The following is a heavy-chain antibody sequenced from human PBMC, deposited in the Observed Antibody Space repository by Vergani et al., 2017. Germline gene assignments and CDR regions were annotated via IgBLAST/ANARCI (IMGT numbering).Heavy chain of an antibody. V-gene: IGHV1-46*01. J-gene: IGHJ5*02. D-gene: IGHD3-3*01. CDR1: GYTFSNYY. CDR3: ARAYDFWSCYSNWFDP. CDR2: INPSGGHT. Sequence: QVQVVQSGAEVKKSGASVKVSCKTSGYTFSNYYMHWVRQAPGQGLEWMGIINPSGGHTNYAQKFQGRVTMTRDTSTSTVYMELSSLRSEDTAIYYCARAYDFWSCYSNWFDPWGQGTLVTVSS.